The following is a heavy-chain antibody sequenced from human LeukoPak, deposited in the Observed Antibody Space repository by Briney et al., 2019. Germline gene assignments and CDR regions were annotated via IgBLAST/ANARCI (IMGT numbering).Heavy chain of an antibody. CDR2: INSDSGFT. J-gene: IGHJ5*02. CDR3: ARNFDMKGFDP. V-gene: IGHV1-2*02. CDR1: GYTFTGYY. D-gene: IGHD3-9*01. Sequence: ASVTVSCKASGYTFTGYYMNWVRQAPGQGLEWMGWINSDSGFTKYAQKFQGRVTMTRDTSITTVYMDLTRLTSDDTAVYYCARNFDMKGFDPWGQGTLVTVSS.